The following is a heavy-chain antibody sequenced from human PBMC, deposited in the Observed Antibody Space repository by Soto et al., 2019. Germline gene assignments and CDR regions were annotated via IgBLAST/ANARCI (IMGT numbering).Heavy chain of an antibody. CDR3: AKPRPSTGYLFDS. CDR1: GFTFNNYA. V-gene: IGHV3-23*01. J-gene: IGHJ4*02. CDR2: ISGSGGST. D-gene: IGHD3-22*01. Sequence: ELQLLESGGNLVQPGGSLRLSCAASGFTFNNYAMSWVRQAPGKGLEWVSSISGSGGSTYYADSVKGRFTISRDNSKNTLYLQMNSLRAEDTAVYYCAKPRPSTGYLFDSWGQGTLVTVSS.